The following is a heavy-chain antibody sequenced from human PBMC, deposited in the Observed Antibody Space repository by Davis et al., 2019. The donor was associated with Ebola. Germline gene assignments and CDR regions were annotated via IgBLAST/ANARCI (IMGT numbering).Heavy chain of an antibody. CDR2: ISSSSSTI. Sequence: GESLKISCAASGFTFSSYSMNWVRQAPGKGLEWVSYISSSSSTIYYADSVKGRFTIPRDNAKNSLYLQMNSLRAEDTAVYYCARDVPYYDFWSGYFDYWGQGTLVTVSS. CDR3: ARDVPYYDFWSGYFDY. D-gene: IGHD3-3*01. CDR1: GFTFSSYS. V-gene: IGHV3-48*04. J-gene: IGHJ4*02.